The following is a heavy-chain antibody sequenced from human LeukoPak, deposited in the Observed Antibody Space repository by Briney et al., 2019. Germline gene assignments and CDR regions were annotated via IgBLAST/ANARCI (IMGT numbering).Heavy chain of an antibody. CDR1: GGSVSSGSYY. CDR2: IYYSGST. Sequence: SETLSLTCNVSGGSVSSGSYYWSWIRQPPGKGLEWIGYIYYSGSTNYNPSLKSRVTISVDTSKNQFSLKLSSVTAADTAVYYCARDRNRGSYMGYYYYGMDVWGQGTTVTVSS. CDR3: ARDRNRGSYMGYYYYGMDV. V-gene: IGHV4-61*01. J-gene: IGHJ6*02. D-gene: IGHD3-3*01.